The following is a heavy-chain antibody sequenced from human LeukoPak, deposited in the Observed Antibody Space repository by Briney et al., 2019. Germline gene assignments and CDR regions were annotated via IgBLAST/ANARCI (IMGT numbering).Heavy chain of an antibody. J-gene: IGHJ4*02. Sequence: PSETLSLTCTVSGGSISSYYWSWIRQPAGKGLEWIGRIYTSGSTNYNPSLKSRVTMSVDTSKNQFSLKLSSVTAADTAVYYCARELYSYVSYYFDYWGQGTLVTVSS. V-gene: IGHV4-4*07. CDR1: GGSISSYY. CDR3: ARELYSYVSYYFDY. D-gene: IGHD5-18*01. CDR2: IYTSGST.